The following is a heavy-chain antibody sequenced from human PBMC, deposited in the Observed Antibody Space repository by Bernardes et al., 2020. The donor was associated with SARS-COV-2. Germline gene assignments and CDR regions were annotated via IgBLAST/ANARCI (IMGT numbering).Heavy chain of an antibody. CDR1: GFNFKNAW. J-gene: IGHJ4*02. D-gene: IGHD3-10*01. CDR3: SWSSSWGTRYYFDY. CDR2: IKSKVGGGTR. Sequence: GGSLRLSCEASGFNFKNAWMSWVRQAPGKGLEWVGRIKSKVGGGTRDYAANVKDRFSISRDDSRNMLFLEMNTLKTEDTAVYYCSWSSSWGTRYYFDYWGQGTAVTVSS. V-gene: IGHV3-15*01.